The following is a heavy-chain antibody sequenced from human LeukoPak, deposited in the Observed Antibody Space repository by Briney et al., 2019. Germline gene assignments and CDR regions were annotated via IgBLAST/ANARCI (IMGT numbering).Heavy chain of an antibody. CDR1: GYTFTSYG. CDR3: AILPRHYGSGSKGY. V-gene: IGHV1-18*01. CDR2: ISAYNGNT. Sequence: ASVKVSCKASGYTFTSYGISWVRQAPGQGLEWMGWISAYNGNTNYAQKLQGRVTMTTDTSTSTAYMELRSLRSDDTAVYYCAILPRHYGSGSKGYWGQGTLVTVSS. D-gene: IGHD6-19*01. J-gene: IGHJ4*02.